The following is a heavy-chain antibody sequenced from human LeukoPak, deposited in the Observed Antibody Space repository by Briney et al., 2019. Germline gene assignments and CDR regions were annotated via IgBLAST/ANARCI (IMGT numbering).Heavy chain of an antibody. J-gene: IGHJ4*02. Sequence: SETLSLTCAVYGWSFSDSYWSWIRQPPGKGLEWIGAINHNGSTNYNPSRKSRDTISVDTSKNQFALKLSSVTAPDHAVLCYARYERILHTIFRLVIIQDYWGQGTLVTVSS. D-gene: IGHD3-9*01. CDR2: INHNGST. V-gene: IGHV4-34*01. CDR3: ARYERILHTIFRLVIIQDY. CDR1: GWSFSDSY.